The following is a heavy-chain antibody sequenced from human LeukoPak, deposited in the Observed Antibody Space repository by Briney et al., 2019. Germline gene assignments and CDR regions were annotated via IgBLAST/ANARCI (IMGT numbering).Heavy chain of an antibody. Sequence: PGGSLRLSCTASGFTFGDYAMSWVRQAPGKGLEWVSYISSSSSTIYYADSVKGRFTISRDNAKNSLYLQMNSLRAEDTAVYYCARVVGAIDYWGQGTLVTVSS. V-gene: IGHV3-48*04. CDR1: GFTFGDYA. J-gene: IGHJ4*02. D-gene: IGHD1-26*01. CDR3: ARVVGAIDY. CDR2: ISSSSSTI.